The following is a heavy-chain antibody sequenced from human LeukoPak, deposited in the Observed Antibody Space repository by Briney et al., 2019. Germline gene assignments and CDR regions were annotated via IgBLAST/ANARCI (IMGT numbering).Heavy chain of an antibody. J-gene: IGHJ5*01. CDR2: INPSGGST. Sequence: ASVKVSCKASGYTFTSYYMHWVRQAPGQGLEWMGIINPSGGSTSYAQKFQGRVTMTRDTSTSTVYMELSSLRSEDTAVYYCARSRRITVFGVVRRSGNWFVSWGQGTLVTVSS. CDR3: ARSRRITVFGVVRRSGNWFVS. V-gene: IGHV1-46*03. D-gene: IGHD3-3*01. CDR1: GYTFTSYY.